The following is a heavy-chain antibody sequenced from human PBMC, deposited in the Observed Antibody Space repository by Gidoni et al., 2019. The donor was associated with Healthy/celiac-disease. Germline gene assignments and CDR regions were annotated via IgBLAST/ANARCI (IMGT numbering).Heavy chain of an antibody. J-gene: IGHJ4*02. CDR3: ARVARGAAALVYYFDY. Sequence: EVQLVESGGGLVEPGGSLRLSCAASGFTFSSDWMSWVRQAPGKGLEWVANIKQDGSEKYYVDSVKGRFTISRDNAKNSLYLQMNSLRAEDTAVYYCARVARGAAALVYYFDYWGQGTLVTVSS. CDR2: IKQDGSEK. V-gene: IGHV3-7*01. CDR1: GFTFSSDW. D-gene: IGHD6-13*01.